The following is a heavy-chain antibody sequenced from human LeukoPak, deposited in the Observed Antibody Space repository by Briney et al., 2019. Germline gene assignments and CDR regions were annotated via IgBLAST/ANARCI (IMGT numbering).Heavy chain of an antibody. D-gene: IGHD1-1*01. J-gene: IGHJ4*02. V-gene: IGHV4-39*07. CDR2: IYHSGST. Sequence: SETLSLTCTVSGGSISSSSYYWGWIRQPPGKGLEWIGSIYHSGSTYYNPSLKSRVTISVDTSKNQFSLKLSSVTAADTAVYYCARDPTGTGRAFFDYWGQGTLVTVSS. CDR3: ARDPTGTGRAFFDY. CDR1: GGSISSSSYY.